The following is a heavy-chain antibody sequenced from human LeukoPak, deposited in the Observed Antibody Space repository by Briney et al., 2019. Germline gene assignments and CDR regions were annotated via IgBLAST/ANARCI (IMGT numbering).Heavy chain of an antibody. J-gene: IGHJ3*02. V-gene: IGHV4-39*07. Sequence: ASETLSLTCRVSGVSISSGSNYWGWIRQPPGKTLEWIGRIYSSGSTYYNSSLKSRAIILIDTAKNHFSLNLSSVTAADTAVYYCARSDGYGLVGIWGQGTMVTVSS. CDR3: ARSDGYGLVGI. CDR1: GVSISSGSNY. D-gene: IGHD3-10*01. CDR2: IYSSGST.